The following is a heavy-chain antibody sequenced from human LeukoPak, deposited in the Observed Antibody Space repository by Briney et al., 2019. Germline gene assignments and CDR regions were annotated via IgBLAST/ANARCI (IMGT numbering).Heavy chain of an antibody. Sequence: GSVKVSCKASGYTFNNYDINWVRQATGQGLEWMGWMNPNSGDTGYAQKFQGRVTITRNTSISTAYMELSSLRSDDTAVYYCARNLNPRRFDPWGQGTLVTVSS. CDR2: MNPNSGDT. D-gene: IGHD1-14*01. CDR1: GYTFNNYD. J-gene: IGHJ5*02. V-gene: IGHV1-8*03. CDR3: ARNLNPRRFDP.